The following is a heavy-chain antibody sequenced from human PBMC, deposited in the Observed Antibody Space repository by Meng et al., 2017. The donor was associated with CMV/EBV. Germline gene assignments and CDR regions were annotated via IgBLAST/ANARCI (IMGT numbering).Heavy chain of an antibody. CDR3: ARDLETAMDLLYYYYGMDV. J-gene: IGHJ6*02. V-gene: IGHV3-48*03. CDR1: GFTFSSYE. D-gene: IGHD5-18*01. Sequence: GGSLRLSCAASGFTFSSYEMNWVRQAPGKGLEWVSYISSSGSTIYYADSVKGRFTISRDNAKNSLYLHMNSLRAEDTAVYYCARDLETAMDLLYYYYGMDVWGQGTTVTVSS. CDR2: ISSSGSTI.